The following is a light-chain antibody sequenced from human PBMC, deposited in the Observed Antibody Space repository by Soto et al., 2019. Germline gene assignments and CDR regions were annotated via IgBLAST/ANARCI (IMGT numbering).Light chain of an antibody. Sequence: SYVLTQPPSVSVAPGKTARITCGGNNIGSKSVHWYQQKPGQTPILVIYFDSDRPSGIPERFSGSNSGNTATLTISRVEAGDEADYYCQVWDSSSDHVVFGGRTKLTVL. V-gene: IGLV3-21*04. CDR1: NIGSKS. CDR2: FDS. CDR3: QVWDSSSDHVV. J-gene: IGLJ2*01.